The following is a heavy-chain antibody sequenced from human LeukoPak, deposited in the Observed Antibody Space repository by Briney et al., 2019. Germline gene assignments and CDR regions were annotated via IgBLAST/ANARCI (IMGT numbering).Heavy chain of an antibody. Sequence: GGSLRLSCAASGFTFSSYSMNWVRQAPGKGLEWVSSISSSSSYIYYAGSVKGRFTISRDNAKNSLYLQMNSLRAEDTAVYYCARADTAMALYYYGMDVWGQGTTVTVSS. CDR2: ISSSSSYI. CDR1: GFTFSSYS. J-gene: IGHJ6*02. D-gene: IGHD5-18*01. V-gene: IGHV3-21*01. CDR3: ARADTAMALYYYGMDV.